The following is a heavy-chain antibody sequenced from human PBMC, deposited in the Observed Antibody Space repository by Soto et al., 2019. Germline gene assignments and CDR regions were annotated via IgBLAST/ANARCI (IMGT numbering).Heavy chain of an antibody. CDR2: GYHSGGT. V-gene: IGHV4-4*02. Sequence: QVQLQESGPGLVKPSGTLSLTCAVSSGSISSSYWWSWVRQPPGKGLEWIGEGYHSGGTNYNPSLKSRVTISPDKSKNPFSLKLRSVTAADTAVYYCARVYGDYGSPRNWYFDLWGRGTLVTVSS. D-gene: IGHD4-17*01. CDR3: ARVYGDYGSPRNWYFDL. CDR1: SGSISSSYW. J-gene: IGHJ2*01.